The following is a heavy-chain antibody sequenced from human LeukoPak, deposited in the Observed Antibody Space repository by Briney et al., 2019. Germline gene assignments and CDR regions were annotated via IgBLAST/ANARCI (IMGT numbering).Heavy chain of an antibody. CDR3: ARARGSGSYYGHDYYYYHYMDV. Sequence: GASVKVSCKASGYTFTGYYMHWVRQAPGQGLEWMGWSNPNSGGTNYAQKFQGRVTMTRDTSTSTVYMELSSLRSEDTAIYYCARARGSGSYYGHDYYYYHYMDVWGKGTTVTVSS. J-gene: IGHJ6*03. CDR1: GYTFTGYY. V-gene: IGHV1-2*02. D-gene: IGHD3-10*01. CDR2: SNPNSGGT.